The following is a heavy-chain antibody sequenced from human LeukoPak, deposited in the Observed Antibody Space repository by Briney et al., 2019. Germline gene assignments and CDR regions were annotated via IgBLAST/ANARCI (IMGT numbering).Heavy chain of an antibody. J-gene: IGHJ2*01. V-gene: IGHV4-34*01. CDR3: ARGRGRYWYFDL. Sequence: SETLSLTCAIYGGSFSGYYWSWIRQPPGKGLEWIGEINHSGSTNYNPSLKSRVTISVDTSKNQFSLKLSSVTAADTAVYYCARGRGRYWYFDLWGRGTLVTVSS. CDR1: GGSFSGYY. CDR2: INHSGST.